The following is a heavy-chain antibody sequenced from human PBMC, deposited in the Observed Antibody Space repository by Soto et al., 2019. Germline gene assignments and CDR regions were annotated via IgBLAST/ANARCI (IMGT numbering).Heavy chain of an antibody. V-gene: IGHV6-1*01. CDR1: GDSVSSNSAA. CDR2: TYYRSKWKT. Sequence: QTLSLTCAISGDSVSSNSAAWNWVRQAPSRGLEWLGRTYYRSKWKTDYAVSVRGRITISPDTSKNQFSLQLNSVTPGDTAVYYCARGDVIDIWGRGTMVTVSS. D-gene: IGHD3-16*01. J-gene: IGHJ3*02. CDR3: ARGDVIDI.